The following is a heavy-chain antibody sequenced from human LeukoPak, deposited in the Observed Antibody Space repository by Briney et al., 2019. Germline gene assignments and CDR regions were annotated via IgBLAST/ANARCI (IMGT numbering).Heavy chain of an antibody. CDR1: GGSISSYY. V-gene: IGHV4-59*01. J-gene: IGHJ6*03. CDR2: IYYSGST. CDR3: ARVYYYDSSGYYPIWFYYYYMDV. Sequence: PSETLSLTCTVSGGSISSYYWSWIRQPPGKGLEWIGYIYYSGSTNYNPSLKSRVTISVDTSKNQFSLKLSSVTAADTAVYYCARVYYYDSSGYYPIWFYYYYMDVWGKGTTVTVSS. D-gene: IGHD3-22*01.